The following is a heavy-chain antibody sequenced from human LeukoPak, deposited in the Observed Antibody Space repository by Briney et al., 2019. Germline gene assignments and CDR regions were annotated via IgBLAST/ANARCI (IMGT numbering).Heavy chain of an antibody. CDR2: ITSNGGTT. Sequence: GGSLRLSCAASGFTFDDYAMHWVRQVPGKGLEWVSGITSNGGTTGYADSVKGRFTISRDNAKNSLYLQMNSLRAEDTALYYCATASLGSYASGSYSYFDSWGQGTLVTVSS. CDR3: ATASLGSYASGSYSYFDS. J-gene: IGHJ4*02. V-gene: IGHV3-9*01. CDR1: GFTFDDYA. D-gene: IGHD3-10*01.